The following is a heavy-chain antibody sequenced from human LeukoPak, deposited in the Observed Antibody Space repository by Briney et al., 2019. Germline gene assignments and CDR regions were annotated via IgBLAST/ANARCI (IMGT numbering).Heavy chain of an antibody. V-gene: IGHV5-51*01. Sequence: GESLKLSCKVSGYNFLNFWIGWVRQTPGKGLEWMGIIYPDDSDSRYSPSFQGQVTISVDESIMTAYLQWTSLKVSDTGLYYCARGRGGFHGYENFDHWGQGTLVAVSS. J-gene: IGHJ4*02. D-gene: IGHD5-12*01. CDR3: ARGRGGFHGYENFDH. CDR1: GYNFLNFW. CDR2: IYPDDSDS.